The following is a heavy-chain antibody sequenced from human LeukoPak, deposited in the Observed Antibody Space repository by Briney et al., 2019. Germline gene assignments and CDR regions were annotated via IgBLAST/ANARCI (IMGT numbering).Heavy chain of an antibody. CDR3: AREWGYGSGSYFDP. D-gene: IGHD3-10*01. CDR2: INPNSGGT. Sequence: ASVKVSCKASGYTFTRYYMHWVRQAPGQGLEWMGWINPNSGGTNYAQKFQGRVTMTRYTSISTAYMELSTLRSDDTVVYYSAREWGYGSGSYFDPWGQGTLVTVSS. CDR1: GYTFTRYY. V-gene: IGHV1-2*02. J-gene: IGHJ5*02.